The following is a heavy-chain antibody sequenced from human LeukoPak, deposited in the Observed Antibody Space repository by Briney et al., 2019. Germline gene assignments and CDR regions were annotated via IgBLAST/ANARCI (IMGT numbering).Heavy chain of an antibody. CDR2: IYYSGST. CDR1: GGSISSSSYY. D-gene: IGHD5-24*01. V-gene: IGHV4-39*07. CDR3: ARGEQVGDGYINDY. J-gene: IGHJ4*02. Sequence: QSSETLSLTCTVSGGSISSSSYYWGWIRQPPGKGLEWIGSIYYSGSTYYNPSLKSRVTISVDTSKNQFSLKLSSVTAADTAVYYCARGEQVGDGYINDYWGQGTLVTVSS.